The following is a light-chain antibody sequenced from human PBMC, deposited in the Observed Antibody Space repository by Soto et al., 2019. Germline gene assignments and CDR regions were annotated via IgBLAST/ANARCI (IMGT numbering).Light chain of an antibody. V-gene: IGKV2-28*01. J-gene: IGKJ4*01. CDR1: RNLLHSNGYYY. CDR2: LGS. CDR3: AQGLATPFT. Sequence: EIVLTQSPLSLPVTPREPASISCRSSRNLLHSNGYYYLDWYLQKPGQSPQLLIYLGSNRASGVPDRFSGSGSGTDFTLTISRVEAEDVGVYFCAQGLATPFTFGGGTKVEIK.